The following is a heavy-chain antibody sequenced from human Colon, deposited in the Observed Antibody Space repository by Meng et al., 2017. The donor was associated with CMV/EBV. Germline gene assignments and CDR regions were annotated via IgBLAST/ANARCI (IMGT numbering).Heavy chain of an antibody. J-gene: IGHJ2*01. V-gene: IGHV3-21*06. Sequence: FSFNSDSMFWVRQAPGKGLDWVSGISGSSEYIFYADSLKGRSAISRDNAENSLFLHMSSLRAEDTAVYYCARALYDSLTGYSRYFDLWGRGTLVTVSS. CDR3: ARALYDSLTGYSRYFDL. CDR2: ISGSSEYI. CDR1: FSFNSDS. D-gene: IGHD3-9*01.